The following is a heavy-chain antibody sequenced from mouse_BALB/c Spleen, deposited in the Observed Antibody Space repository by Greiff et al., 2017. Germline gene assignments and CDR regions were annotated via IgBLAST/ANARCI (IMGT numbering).Heavy chain of an antibody. CDR1: GYTFTSYV. V-gene: IGHV1-14*01. CDR3: ARWLITTVVPFDY. CDR2: INPYNDGT. D-gene: IGHD1-1*01. Sequence: VQLQQSGPELVKPGASVKMSCKASGYTFTSYVMHWVKQKPGQGLEWIGYINPYNDGTKYNEKFKGKATLTSDKSSSTAYMELSSLTSEDSAVYYCARWLITTVVPFDYWGQGTTLTVSS. J-gene: IGHJ2*01.